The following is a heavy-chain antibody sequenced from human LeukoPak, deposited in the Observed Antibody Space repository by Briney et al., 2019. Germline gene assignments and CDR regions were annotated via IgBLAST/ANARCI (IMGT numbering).Heavy chain of an antibody. V-gene: IGHV5-51*01. CDR2: IYPGDSDT. CDR1: GYSFTSYW. CDR3: ARPGPATTVTDAFDI. Sequence: GESLKISCKGSGYSFTSYWSGWVRQMPGKGLEWMGIIYPGDSDTRYSPSFQGQVTTSADKSISTAYLQWSSLKASDTAMYYCARPGPATTVTDAFDIWGQGTMVTVSS. J-gene: IGHJ3*02. D-gene: IGHD4-17*01.